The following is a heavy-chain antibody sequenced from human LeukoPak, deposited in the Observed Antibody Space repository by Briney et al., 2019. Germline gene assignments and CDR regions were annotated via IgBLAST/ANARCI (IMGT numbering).Heavy chain of an antibody. CDR3: AKGTGRSGTYYYFDY. D-gene: IGHD1-26*01. CDR2: ISGSGGTT. Sequence: PGGSLRLSCAASGFTFINYAMNWVRQAPGKGLEWVSAISGSGGTTYYADSVKGRFTVSRDNSKSTLYLQMNSLSADDTAVYYCAKGTGRSGTYYYFDYWGQGTLVTVSS. CDR1: GFTFINYA. J-gene: IGHJ4*02. V-gene: IGHV3-23*01.